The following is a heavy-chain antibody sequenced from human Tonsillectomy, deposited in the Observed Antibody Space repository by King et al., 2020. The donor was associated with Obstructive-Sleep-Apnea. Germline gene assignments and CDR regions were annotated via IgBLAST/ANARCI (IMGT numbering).Heavy chain of an antibody. CDR2: ISGSGGGT. CDR3: AKGRITMDE. Sequence: VQLVESGGGLVQPGGSLRLSCAASGFTFGSYGMTWVRQAPGKGLEWVSGISGSGGGTYYADSVKGRFTISRDNSKNTLYLQMNSLRAEETAVYYCAKGRITMDEGGQGTLVTVSS. J-gene: IGHJ4*02. V-gene: IGHV3-23*04. CDR1: GFTFGSYG. D-gene: IGHD3-10*01.